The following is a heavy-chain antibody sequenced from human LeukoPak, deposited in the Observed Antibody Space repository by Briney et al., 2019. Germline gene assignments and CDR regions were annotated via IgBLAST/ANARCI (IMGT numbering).Heavy chain of an antibody. D-gene: IGHD1-26*01. CDR1: GGSISSSNW. V-gene: IGHV4-4*02. Sequence: SGTLSLTCAVSGGSISSSNWWSWVRQPPGKGLEWIGEIYHSGSTNYNPSLKSRVTISVDKSKNQFSLKLSSVTAADTAVYYCASDSGSYSIYYFDYWGQGTLVTVSS. CDR2: IYHSGST. J-gene: IGHJ4*02. CDR3: ASDSGSYSIYYFDY.